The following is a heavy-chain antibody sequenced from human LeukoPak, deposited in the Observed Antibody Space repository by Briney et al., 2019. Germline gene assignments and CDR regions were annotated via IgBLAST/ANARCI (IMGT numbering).Heavy chain of an antibody. J-gene: IGHJ4*02. CDR1: GYTLTGLS. CDR3: ARDRWGGKWELFV. Sequence: ASVKVSCKVSGYTLTGLSMHWVRQAPGKGLEWMGGINPENGETIYAQKFQGRVTMTGDTSIDTAYMELSSLRSEDTAVYYCARDRWGGKWELFVWGRGTLVTVSS. D-gene: IGHD1-26*01. V-gene: IGHV1-24*01. CDR2: INPENGET.